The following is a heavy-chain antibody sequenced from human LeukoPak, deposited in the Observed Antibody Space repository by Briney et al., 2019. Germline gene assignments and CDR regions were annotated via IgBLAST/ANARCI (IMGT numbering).Heavy chain of an antibody. CDR2: IKQDGSEK. J-gene: IGHJ4*02. Sequence: GGSLRLSCAASGFTFSSSWMSWVRQAPGKGLEWVANIKQDGSEKYYVDSVKGRFTISRDNAKNSLSLQMNSLRAEDTAVYYRTRDLWQNWGQGTLVTVSS. CDR1: GFTFSSSW. CDR3: TRDLWQN. V-gene: IGHV3-7*01. D-gene: IGHD2/OR15-2a*01.